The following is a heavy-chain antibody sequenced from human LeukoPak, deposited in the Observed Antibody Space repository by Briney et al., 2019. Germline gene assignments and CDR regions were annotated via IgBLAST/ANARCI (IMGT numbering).Heavy chain of an antibody. J-gene: IGHJ4*02. V-gene: IGHV3-48*03. CDR2: ISSSGSTI. CDR3: ARDYSSGWYGLCDY. Sequence: PGGSLRLSCAASGFTFSSYEMNWVRQAPGKGLEWVSYISSSGSTIYYADSVKGRFTISRDDAKNSLYLQMNSLRAEDTAVYYCARDYSSGWYGLCDYWGQGTLVTVSS. D-gene: IGHD6-19*01. CDR1: GFTFSSYE.